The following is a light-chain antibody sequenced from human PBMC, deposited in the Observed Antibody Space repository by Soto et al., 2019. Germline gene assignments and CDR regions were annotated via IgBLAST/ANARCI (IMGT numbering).Light chain of an antibody. CDR3: MRTLQTPLT. Sequence: DIVMTQSPLSLPVTPGEPASISCRSSQSLLYSNGYNYLDWYLQKPGQSPQLLIYLGSNRASGVPDRFSRSGSGTDFALKISRVEAEDVRVYYCMRTLQTPLTFGGGTRVEIK. CDR1: QSLLYSNGYNY. V-gene: IGKV2-28*01. CDR2: LGS. J-gene: IGKJ4*01.